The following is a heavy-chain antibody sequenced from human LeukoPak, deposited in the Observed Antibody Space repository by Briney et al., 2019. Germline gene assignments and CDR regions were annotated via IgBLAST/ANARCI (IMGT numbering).Heavy chain of an antibody. CDR2: ISSSSSHI. Sequence: GGSLRLSCAASGFTFSSYSMNWVRQAPGKGLEWVSSISSSSSHIYYADSVKGRFTISRDNAKNSLCLQMNSLRAEDMALYYCAKDRGSSYYYYMDVWGKGTTVTVSS. CDR1: GFTFSSYS. D-gene: IGHD6-6*01. CDR3: AKDRGSSYYYYMDV. J-gene: IGHJ6*03. V-gene: IGHV3-21*04.